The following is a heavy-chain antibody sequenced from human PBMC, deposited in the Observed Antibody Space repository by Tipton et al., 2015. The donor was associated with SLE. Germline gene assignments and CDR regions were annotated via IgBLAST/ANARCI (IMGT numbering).Heavy chain of an antibody. CDR2: IYSDGSST. J-gene: IGHJ6*02. CDR1: GFTFSTYW. D-gene: IGHD6-19*01. Sequence: GSLRLSCEASGFTFSTYWMHWVRQGPGKGLVWVSRIYSDGSSTNYADSVKGRFTISRDNAENTLYLQMNSLRADDTAVYYCAKGNGWPIYYYGMDVWGQGTTVTVSS. V-gene: IGHV3-74*01. CDR3: AKGNGWPIYYYGMDV.